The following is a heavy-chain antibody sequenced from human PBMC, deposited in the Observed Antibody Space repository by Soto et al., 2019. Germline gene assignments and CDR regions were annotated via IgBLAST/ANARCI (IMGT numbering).Heavy chain of an antibody. CDR1: GDSIMRDSYY. CDR3: ASARGGYYYDSRGYNI. J-gene: IGHJ4*02. Sequence: SETLSLTCTVSGDSIMRDSYYWNWIRRHPGKGLEWIGYIYYSGTTAYNPSLKSRVSISGDTSKNQFSLNLTSVTAADTAVYYCASARGGYYYDSRGYNIWGRGTLVTVSS. V-gene: IGHV4-61*01. D-gene: IGHD3-22*01. CDR2: IYYSGTT.